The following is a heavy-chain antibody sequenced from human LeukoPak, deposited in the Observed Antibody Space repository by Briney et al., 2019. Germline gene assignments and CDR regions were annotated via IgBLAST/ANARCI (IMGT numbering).Heavy chain of an antibody. CDR1: GGSVSDYY. V-gene: IGHV4-59*02. D-gene: IGHD7-27*01. CDR3: ASRKLGNDY. J-gene: IGHJ4*02. CDR2: IYYTGST. Sequence: PSETLSLTCTISGGSVSDYYWSWLRQSPGKGLEWIGYIYYTGSTSYNPSLKSRVTISADTSKNEFSLKLNSVTAADTAVYYCASRKLGNDYWGQGTLVTVSS.